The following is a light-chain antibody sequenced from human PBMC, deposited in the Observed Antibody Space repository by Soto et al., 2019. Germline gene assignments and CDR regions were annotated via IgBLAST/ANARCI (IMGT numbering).Light chain of an antibody. CDR1: QSVRSY. CDR2: GAS. CDR3: QQYGSSIT. V-gene: IGKV3-20*01. J-gene: IGKJ5*01. Sequence: SMLTQSPATLSLSPGERATLSCRASQSVRSYLAWYQQKPGQAPRLLIYGASSRATGIPDRLSGSGSGTEFTLTISRMEPEDFAVYYCQQYGSSITFGHGTRLEIK.